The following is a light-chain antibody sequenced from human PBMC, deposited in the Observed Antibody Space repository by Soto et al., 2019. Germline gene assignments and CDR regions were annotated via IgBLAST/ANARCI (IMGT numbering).Light chain of an antibody. CDR2: GAS. CDR3: QQYGSSSYT. J-gene: IGKJ2*01. V-gene: IGKV3-20*01. CDR1: QSVSSNY. Sequence: EIVLTQSPGTLSLSPGERATLSCRASQSVSSNYLAWYQQQPGQARRLLIYGASSRATGNPVRFSGSGSGTDFALTISRLEPEDVAVFYCQQYGSSSYTFGQGTKVEIK.